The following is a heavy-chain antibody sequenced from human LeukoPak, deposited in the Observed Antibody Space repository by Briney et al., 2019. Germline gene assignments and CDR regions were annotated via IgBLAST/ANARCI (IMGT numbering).Heavy chain of an antibody. CDR1: GFTFSSYS. CDR2: ISSSSSTI. J-gene: IGHJ4*02. V-gene: IGHV3-48*01. CDR3: ARELRETGTYAFGY. D-gene: IGHD1-7*01. Sequence: GGSLRLSCAASGFTFSSYSMNWVRQAPGKGLEWVSYISSSSSTIYYADSVKGRFTISRDNAKNSLYLQVNSLRAEDTAVYYCARELRETGTYAFGYWGQGTLVTVSS.